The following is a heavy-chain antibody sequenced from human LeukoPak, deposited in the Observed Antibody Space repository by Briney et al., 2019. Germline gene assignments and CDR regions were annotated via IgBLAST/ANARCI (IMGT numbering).Heavy chain of an antibody. CDR2: ISSSSNYI. J-gene: IGHJ4*02. CDR3: AREEGKTYYFDY. Sequence: GGFLRLSFAASGFTFSSYSMNWVRQAPGKGLEWVSSISSSSNYIYYADSVKGRFTISRDNAKNSLYLQMNSLRADDTAVYYCAREEGKTYYFDYWGQGTLVTVSS. V-gene: IGHV3-21*01. CDR1: GFTFSSYS.